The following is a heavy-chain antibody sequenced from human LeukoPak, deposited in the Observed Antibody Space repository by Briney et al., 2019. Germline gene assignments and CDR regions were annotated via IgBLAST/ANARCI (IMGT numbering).Heavy chain of an antibody. CDR1: AFTVSSNS. CDR3: AGGLYCDY. CDR2: IYSGGST. J-gene: IGHJ4*02. Sequence: GGSLRLSCAASAFTVSSNSMSWVRQAPGKGLEWVSVIYSGGSTYYADSVKGRCTISRDNSKNTLYLQMNSLRAEGAAVYYSAGGLYCDYWGQGTLVTVSS. D-gene: IGHD1-26*01. V-gene: IGHV3-66*02.